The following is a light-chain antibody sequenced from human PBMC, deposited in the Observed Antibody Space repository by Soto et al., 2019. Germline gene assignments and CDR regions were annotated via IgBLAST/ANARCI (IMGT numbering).Light chain of an antibody. J-gene: IGLJ3*02. CDR3: TSYTSSGSWV. CDR2: DVS. CDR1: SSDVGGYDY. Sequence: QSALTQPASVSGSPGQSITISCTGTSSDVGGYDYVSWYQQHPGKASKLLIYDVSDRPSGVSDRFSGSKSADTASLTISGLQAEDEADYYCTSYTSSGSWVFGGGTKLTVL. V-gene: IGLV2-14*03.